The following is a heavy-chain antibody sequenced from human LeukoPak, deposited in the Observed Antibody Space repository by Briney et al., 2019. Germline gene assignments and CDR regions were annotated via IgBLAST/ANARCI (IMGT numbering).Heavy chain of an antibody. CDR3: ARAYISSGYSYYFDY. J-gene: IGHJ4*02. D-gene: IGHD3-22*01. Sequence: SETLSLTCTVSGGSISSYYWGWIRQPPGKGLEWIGYIYYSGSTNYNPSLKSRVTISVDTSKNQFSLKLSSVTAADTAVYYCARAYISSGYSYYFDYWGQGTLVTVSS. CDR1: GGSISSYY. V-gene: IGHV4-59*01. CDR2: IYYSGST.